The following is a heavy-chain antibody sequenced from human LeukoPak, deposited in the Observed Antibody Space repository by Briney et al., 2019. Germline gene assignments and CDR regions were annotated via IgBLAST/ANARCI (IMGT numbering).Heavy chain of an antibody. D-gene: IGHD6-19*01. V-gene: IGHV3-48*03. J-gene: IGHJ4*02. CDR2: ISSSDNTI. CDR1: GFTFSSYE. CDR3: ARGGAVAGLDY. Sequence: GGSLRLSRAASGFTFSSYEMNWVRQAPGKGLEWVSYISSSDNTIYYADSVKGRFTISRDNAKLYLQMNSLRAEDTAFYYCARGGAVAGLDYWGQGTLVTVSS.